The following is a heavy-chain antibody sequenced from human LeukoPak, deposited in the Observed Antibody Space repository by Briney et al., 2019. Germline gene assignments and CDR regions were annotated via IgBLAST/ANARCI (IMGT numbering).Heavy chain of an antibody. D-gene: IGHD6-19*01. V-gene: IGHV3-48*02. CDR2: ISSSSSYI. CDR1: GFTFSSYS. J-gene: IGHJ4*02. CDR3: ARVYRSGYSVDY. Sequence: PGGSLRLSCAVSGFTFSSYSIDWVRQAPGKGLEWVSYISSSSSYIYYADSVKGRFTISRDNDKNSVYLQMNSLRDEDTAVYYCARVYRSGYSVDYWGQGTLVTVSS.